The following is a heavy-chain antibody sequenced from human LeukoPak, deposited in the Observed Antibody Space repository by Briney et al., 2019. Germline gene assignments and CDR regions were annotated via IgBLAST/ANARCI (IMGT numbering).Heavy chain of an antibody. CDR2: IIPIFGTA. CDR3: AREVGGTGTTPEDPDYYYYMDV. J-gene: IGHJ6*03. Sequence: SVTVSCKASAGTFSSYAISWVRQAPGQGLEWMGGIIPIFGTANYAQKFQGRVTITADESTSTAYMELSSLRSEDTAVYYCAREVGGTGTTPEDPDYYYYMDVWGKGTTVTVSS. CDR1: AGTFSSYA. D-gene: IGHD1-7*01. V-gene: IGHV1-69*13.